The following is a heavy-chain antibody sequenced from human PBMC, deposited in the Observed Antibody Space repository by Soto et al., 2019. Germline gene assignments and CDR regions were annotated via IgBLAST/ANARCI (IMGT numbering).Heavy chain of an antibody. V-gene: IGHV4-59*01. J-gene: IGHJ5*02. D-gene: IGHD1-1*01. CDR1: GGSMSRYY. Sequence: SETLSLTCTVSGGSMSRYYWTWIRQPPGKGLEWIGNIHYTGSTNYNPPLKSRVTILLGTSTSQFSLKVSSVTAADTAVYYCARDLTISSTDGPLDPWGHGTLVTVSS. CDR3: ARDLTISSTDGPLDP. CDR2: IHYTGST.